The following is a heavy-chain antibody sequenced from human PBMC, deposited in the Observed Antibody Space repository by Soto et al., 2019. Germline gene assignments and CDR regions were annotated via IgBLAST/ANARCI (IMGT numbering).Heavy chain of an antibody. Sequence: ASVKVSCKASGYTFTSYYMHWVRQAPGQGLEWMGIINPSGGSTNYAQKFQGRVTITRDESTSTAYMELSSLRSEETAVYYCARGARLAYCGGDCSAPPYYYYGMDVWGQETTVTVSS. CDR1: GYTFTSYY. V-gene: IGHV1-46*01. D-gene: IGHD2-21*02. CDR2: INPSGGST. CDR3: ARGARLAYCGGDCSAPPYYYYGMDV. J-gene: IGHJ6*02.